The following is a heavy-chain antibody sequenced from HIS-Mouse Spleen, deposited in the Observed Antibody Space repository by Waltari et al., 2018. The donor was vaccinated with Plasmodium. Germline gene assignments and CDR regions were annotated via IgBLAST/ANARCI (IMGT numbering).Heavy chain of an antibody. J-gene: IGHJ4*02. D-gene: IGHD1-7*01. CDR1: GGSISSSSYY. CDR3: ARDRITGTSYFDY. V-gene: IGHV4-39*07. CDR2: NYYCGRT. Sequence: QLQLQESGPGLVKPSETLSLTCTVSGGSISSSSYYWGWIRQPPGKGLEWIGSNYYCGRTYHNPSRKSRVTISVDTSKSQFSLKLSSVTAADTAVYYCARDRITGTSYFDYWGQGTLVTVSS.